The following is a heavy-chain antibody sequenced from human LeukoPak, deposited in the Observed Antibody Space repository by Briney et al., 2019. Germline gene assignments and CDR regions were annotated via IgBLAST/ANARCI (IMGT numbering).Heavy chain of an antibody. D-gene: IGHD3-22*01. Sequence: GASVKVSCKASGYTFTGYYMHGVRQAPGQGLEWMGRINPNSGGTNYAQKFQGRVTMTRDTSISTAYMELSRLRSDDTAVYYCARHRLKYYYDSSGYPDYWGQGTLVTVSS. CDR1: GYTFTGYY. J-gene: IGHJ4*02. CDR3: ARHRLKYYYDSSGYPDY. CDR2: INPNSGGT. V-gene: IGHV1-2*06.